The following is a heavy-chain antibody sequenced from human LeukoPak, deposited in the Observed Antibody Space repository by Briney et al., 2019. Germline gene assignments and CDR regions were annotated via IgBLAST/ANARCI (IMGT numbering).Heavy chain of an antibody. D-gene: IGHD3-22*01. CDR3: TRVYHYYDSSGYHHFDY. Sequence: GGSLRLSCTASGFTFGDYAMSWFRQAPGKGLEWVGFIRSKAYGGTTEYAASVKGRFTISRDDSKSIDYLQMNSLKTEDTAVYYCTRVYHYYDSSGYHHFDYWGQGTLVTVSS. J-gene: IGHJ4*02. V-gene: IGHV3-49*03. CDR2: IRSKAYGGTT. CDR1: GFTFGDYA.